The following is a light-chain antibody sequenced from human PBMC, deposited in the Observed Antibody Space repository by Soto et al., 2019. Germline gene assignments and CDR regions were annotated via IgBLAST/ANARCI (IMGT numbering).Light chain of an antibody. V-gene: IGKV3-11*01. CDR3: QQFSSYPLT. Sequence: EIVLTQSPATLSLSPGERATLSCRASQSVSSYLAWYQQKPGQAPRLLIYGASNRATGIPDRFSGGGSGTDFILTISRLEPEDFAVYYCQQFSSYPLTFGRGTKVDIK. J-gene: IGKJ4*01. CDR2: GAS. CDR1: QSVSSY.